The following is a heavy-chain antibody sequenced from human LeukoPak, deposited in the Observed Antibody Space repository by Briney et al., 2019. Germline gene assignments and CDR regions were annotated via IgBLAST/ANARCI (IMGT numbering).Heavy chain of an antibody. CDR1: GGSISSSSYY. J-gene: IGHJ4*02. V-gene: IGHV4-39*01. CDR3: ARAPRGIFDY. Sequence: SETLSLTCTVSGGSISSSSYYWGWIRQPPGKGLEWIGSIYYSGSTYYNPSLKSRVTISVDTSKNQFSLKLSSVTPEDTAVYYCARAPRGIFDYWGQGTLVTVSS. CDR2: IYYSGST. D-gene: IGHD3-16*01.